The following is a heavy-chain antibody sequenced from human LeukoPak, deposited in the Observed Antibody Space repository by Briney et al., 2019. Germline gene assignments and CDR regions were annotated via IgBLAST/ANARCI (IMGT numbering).Heavy chain of an antibody. CDR1: RFTFSSYG. CDR2: ISYDGSNK. D-gene: IGHD3-16*01. CDR3: AKDGVTWGVTHFDY. Sequence: GGSLRLSCAASRFTFSSYGMHWVRQAPGKGLDWVAVISYDGSNKYYADSVKGRFTISRDNSKNTLYLQMNSLRAEDTAVYYCAKDGVTWGVTHFDYWGQGTLVTVSS. J-gene: IGHJ4*02. V-gene: IGHV3-30*18.